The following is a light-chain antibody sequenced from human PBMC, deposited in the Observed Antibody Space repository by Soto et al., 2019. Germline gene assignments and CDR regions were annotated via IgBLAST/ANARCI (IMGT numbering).Light chain of an antibody. CDR1: QNVSIY. CDR2: DST. V-gene: IGKV3-11*01. J-gene: IGKJ4*01. Sequence: EVVLTQSPATLSLSPGERATLSCRASQNVSIYLAWYQQKPGQVPRLLIYDSTNRATGIPPRFSGSGSGTDFTLTISSLEPEDFAVYSCQQRYSWPPLTFGGGTKVDIK. CDR3: QQRYSWPPLT.